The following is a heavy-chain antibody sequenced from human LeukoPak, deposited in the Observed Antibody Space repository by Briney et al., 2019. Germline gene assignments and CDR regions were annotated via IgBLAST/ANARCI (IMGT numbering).Heavy chain of an antibody. D-gene: IGHD3-16*01. CDR3: ARVPLGGAFDY. V-gene: IGHV1-46*01. Sequence: GASVKVSCKASGYIFTSYYIHWVRQAPGQGLEWMGIINPSDGSTNYAQKFQGRVTMTRDTSTGTVYMDLTSLRSDDTAVYYCARVPLGGAFDYWGQGTLVTVSS. CDR1: GYIFTSYY. CDR2: INPSDGST. J-gene: IGHJ4*02.